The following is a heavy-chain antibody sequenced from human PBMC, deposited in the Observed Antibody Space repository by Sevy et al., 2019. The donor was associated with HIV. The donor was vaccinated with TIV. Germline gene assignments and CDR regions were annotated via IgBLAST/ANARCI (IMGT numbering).Heavy chain of an antibody. V-gene: IGHV4-59*01. CDR1: GGSISSYY. J-gene: IGHJ4*02. CDR3: ARVSPHYGSGSYHNGLDY. CDR2: IYYSGST. Sequence: SETLSLTCTVSGGSISSYYWSWIRQPPGKGLEWIGYIYYSGSTNYNPSLKSRVTISVDTSKNQFSLKLSSVTAADTAVYYCARVSPHYGSGSYHNGLDYWGQGTLVTVSS. D-gene: IGHD3-10*01.